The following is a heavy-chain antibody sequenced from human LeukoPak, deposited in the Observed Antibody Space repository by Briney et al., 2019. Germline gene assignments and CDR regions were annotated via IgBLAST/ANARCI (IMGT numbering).Heavy chain of an antibody. CDR2: INVSGGST. V-gene: IGHV3-23*01. CDR1: GFTFSSYG. Sequence: GGSLRLSCAASGFTFSSYGMHWVRQAPGKGLEWVSGINVSGGSTFYADSVRGRFTISRDNSKNTLYLQMNSLRAEDTAVYYCAKDQYCTSTSCYVGYWGQGTLVTVSS. CDR3: AKDQYCTSTSCYVGY. D-gene: IGHD2-2*01. J-gene: IGHJ4*02.